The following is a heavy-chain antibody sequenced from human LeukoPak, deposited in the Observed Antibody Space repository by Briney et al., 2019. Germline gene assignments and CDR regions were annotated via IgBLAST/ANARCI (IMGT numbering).Heavy chain of an antibody. Sequence: GASVKVSCKASGGTLTGYAISWVRQAPGQGLEWMGGIIPIFGTANYAQKFQGRVTITADKSTSTAYMELSSLRSGDTAVYYCARSLWGRYRTHYFDYWGQGTLVTVSS. CDR3: ARSLWGRYRTHYFDY. CDR1: GGTLTGYA. V-gene: IGHV1-69*06. CDR2: IIPIFGTA. D-gene: IGHD3-16*01. J-gene: IGHJ4*02.